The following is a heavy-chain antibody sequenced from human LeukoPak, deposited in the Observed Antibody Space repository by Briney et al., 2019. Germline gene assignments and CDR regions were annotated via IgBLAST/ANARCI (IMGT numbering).Heavy chain of an antibody. D-gene: IGHD6-13*01. Sequence: ASVKVSCKASGYTFTSYGISWVRQAPGQGLEWMGWISAYNGNTNYAQKLQGRVTMTTDTSTSTAYMELRSLRSDDTAVYYCARHFLEVSSWYHFDYWGQGTLVTVSS. V-gene: IGHV1-18*01. CDR2: ISAYNGNT. CDR3: ARHFLEVSSWYHFDY. CDR1: GYTFTSYG. J-gene: IGHJ4*02.